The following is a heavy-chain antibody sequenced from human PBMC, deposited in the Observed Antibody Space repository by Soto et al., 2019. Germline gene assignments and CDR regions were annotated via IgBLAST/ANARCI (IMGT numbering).Heavy chain of an antibody. Sequence: PGESLKISCKGSGYNFTTYWIGWVRQMSGKGLEWMGIIYPGDSETRYSPSFEGQVTFSADKSISTAYLQWSSLKASDTAMYYCARLRISGTKKGGRDYCGQGALVTVSS. J-gene: IGHJ4*02. D-gene: IGHD2-8*01. V-gene: IGHV5-51*01. CDR2: IYPGDSET. CDR1: GYNFTTYW. CDR3: ARLRISGTKKGGRDY.